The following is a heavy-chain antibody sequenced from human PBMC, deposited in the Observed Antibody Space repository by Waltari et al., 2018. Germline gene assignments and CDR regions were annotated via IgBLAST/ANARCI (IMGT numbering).Heavy chain of an antibody. J-gene: IGHJ6*02. CDR3: ASRLPPARYNGMDF. D-gene: IGHD2-2*01. CDR1: GIPLSTYD. V-gene: IGHV3-21*01. CDR2: ISGSSSHI. Sequence: EVQLVESGVGLVKPGGSLRLPCAAPGIPLSTYDINWVRQAPGKGLEWVSSISGSSSHIYYADSVRGRFTVSRENAQNSLYLQMNSLRAEDTAVYFCASRLPPARYNGMDFWGQGTTGTVSS.